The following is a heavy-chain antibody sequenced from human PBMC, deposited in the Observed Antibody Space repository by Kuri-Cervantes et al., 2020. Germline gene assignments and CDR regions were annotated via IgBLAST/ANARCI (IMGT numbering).Heavy chain of an antibody. CDR2: IYYSGST. D-gene: IGHD3-10*01. Sequence: SETLSLTCTVSGGSVSSGSYYWSWIRQPPGKGLEWIGYIYYSGSTNYNPSLKSRVTISVDTSKNQFSLKLSSVTAADTAVYYSARGGWYYGSGSYYPIDYWGQGTLVTVSS. V-gene: IGHV4-61*01. CDR3: ARGGWYYGSGSYYPIDY. J-gene: IGHJ4*02. CDR1: GGSVSSGSYY.